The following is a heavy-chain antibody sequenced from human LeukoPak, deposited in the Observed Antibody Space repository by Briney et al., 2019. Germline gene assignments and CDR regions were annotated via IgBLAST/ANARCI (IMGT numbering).Heavy chain of an antibody. J-gene: IGHJ4*02. V-gene: IGHV1-8*03. D-gene: IGHD2-2*02. CDR3: ARGLRVVVVPAAIGPMLYYFDY. Sequence: VASVKVSCKASGYTFTSYDINWVRQATGQGLEWMGWMNPNSGNTGYAQKFQGRVAITRNTSISTAYMELSSLRSEDTVVYYCARGLRVVVVPAAIGPMLYYFDYWGQGTLVTVSS. CDR2: MNPNSGNT. CDR1: GYTFTSYD.